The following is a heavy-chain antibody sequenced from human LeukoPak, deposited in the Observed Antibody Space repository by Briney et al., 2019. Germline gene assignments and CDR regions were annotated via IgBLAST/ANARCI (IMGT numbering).Heavy chain of an antibody. Sequence: SETLSLTCTVSGDSISSYYWSWIRQPPGKKLEWTGYIYNTGSTSYNPSLKSRVTISVDTSKNQFSLKVTSVTAADTAVYYCARGSSSWSPDFDYWGQGTLVTVSS. CDR2: IYNTGST. CDR1: GDSISSYY. V-gene: IGHV4-59*01. J-gene: IGHJ4*02. CDR3: ARGSSSWSPDFDY. D-gene: IGHD6-13*01.